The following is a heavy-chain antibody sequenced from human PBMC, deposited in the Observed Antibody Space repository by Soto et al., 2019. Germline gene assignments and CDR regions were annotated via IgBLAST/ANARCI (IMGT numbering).Heavy chain of an antibody. D-gene: IGHD4-4*01. CDR3: ARALVRSVTKWSGGWFDP. V-gene: IGHV4-34*01. CDR2: INHSGST. Sequence: SETLSLTCAVYGGSFSGYYWSWIRQPPGKGLEWIGEINHSGSTNYNPSLKSRVTISVDTSKNQFSLKLSSVTAADTAVYYCARALVRSVTKWSGGWFDPWGQGTLVTVSS. J-gene: IGHJ5*02. CDR1: GGSFSGYY.